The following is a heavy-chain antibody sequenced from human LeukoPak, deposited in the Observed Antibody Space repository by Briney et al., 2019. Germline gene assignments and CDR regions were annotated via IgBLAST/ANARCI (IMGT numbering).Heavy chain of an antibody. CDR3: AREGRDGSRYYFDY. D-gene: IGHD5-24*01. CDR1: GDSVSSKNGA. V-gene: IGHV4-34*01. J-gene: IGHJ4*02. CDR2: INHSGST. Sequence: SQTLSLTCAISGDSVSSKNGAWNWIRQSPGKGLEWIGEINHSGSTDYNPSLKSRVSISVDTSKNQFSLKLNSVTAADTAVYYCAREGRDGSRYYFDYWSQGTLVTVSS.